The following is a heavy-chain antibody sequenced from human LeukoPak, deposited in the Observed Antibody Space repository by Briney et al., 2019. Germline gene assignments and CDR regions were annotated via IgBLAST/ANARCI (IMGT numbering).Heavy chain of an antibody. CDR3: ARVLYCSSTNCAGGYDY. V-gene: IGHV3-66*01. CDR1: GFTVSSNY. D-gene: IGHD2-2*01. Sequence: GGSLRLSCAASGFTVSSNYMSWVRQAPGKGLEWVSVIYSGGSTYYSDSVKGRFTITRDNSKNTVYLQMSSLRVEDTALYYCARVLYCSSTNCAGGYDYWGQGTLVTVSS. CDR2: IYSGGST. J-gene: IGHJ4*02.